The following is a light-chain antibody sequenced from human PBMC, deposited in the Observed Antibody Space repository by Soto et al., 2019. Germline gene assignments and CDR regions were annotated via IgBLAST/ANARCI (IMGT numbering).Light chain of an antibody. CDR3: SSYRSSSPYV. CDR1: SSDVGGYNY. V-gene: IGLV2-14*01. CDR2: EVS. J-gene: IGLJ1*01. Sequence: QSVLTQPASVSGSPGQSITISCTGTSSDVGGYNYVSWYQQHPGKAPKLMIHEVSNRPSGISNRFSGSKSGNTASLTISGLQAEDEADYYCSSYRSSSPYVFGTGTKLTVL.